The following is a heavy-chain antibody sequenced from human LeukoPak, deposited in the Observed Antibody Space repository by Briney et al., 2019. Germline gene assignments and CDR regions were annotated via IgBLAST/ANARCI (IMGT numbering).Heavy chain of an antibody. CDR2: INPNSGGT. CDR1: GYTFTSYY. V-gene: IGHV1-2*02. Sequence: ASVKVSCKASGYTFTSYYMHWVRQAPGQGLEWMGWINPNSGGTNYAQKFQGRVTMTRDTSISTAYMGLSRLRSDDTAVYYCARGRILKRHSAEYFQHWGQGTLVTVSS. CDR3: ARGRILKRHSAEYFQH. J-gene: IGHJ1*01. D-gene: IGHD1-1*01.